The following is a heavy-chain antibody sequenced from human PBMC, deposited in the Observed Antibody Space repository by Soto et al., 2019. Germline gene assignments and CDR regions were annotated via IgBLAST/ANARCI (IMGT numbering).Heavy chain of an antibody. V-gene: IGHV1-69*01. D-gene: IGHD6-13*01. CDR2: IIPIFGTA. Sequence: KVSCKASGGTFSSYAISWVRQAPGQGLEWMGGIIPIFGTANYAQKFQGRVTITADESTSTAYMELSSLRSEDTAVYYCARAKTGIAAALDYWGQGTLVTVSS. CDR1: GGTFSSYA. J-gene: IGHJ4*02. CDR3: ARAKTGIAAALDY.